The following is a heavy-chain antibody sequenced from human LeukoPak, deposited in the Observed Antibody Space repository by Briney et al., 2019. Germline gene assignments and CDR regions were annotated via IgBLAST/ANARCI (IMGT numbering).Heavy chain of an antibody. CDR3: ARGAYGWGSIFPHYFDY. CDR2: INHSGST. J-gene: IGHJ4*02. D-gene: IGHD2-21*01. Sequence: SETLSLTCAVYGGSFSGYYWSWICQPPGKGLEWIGEINHSGSTNYNPSLKSRVTISVDTSKNQFSLKLSSVTAADTAVYYCARGAYGWGSIFPHYFDYWGQGTLVTVSS. V-gene: IGHV4-34*01. CDR1: GGSFSGYY.